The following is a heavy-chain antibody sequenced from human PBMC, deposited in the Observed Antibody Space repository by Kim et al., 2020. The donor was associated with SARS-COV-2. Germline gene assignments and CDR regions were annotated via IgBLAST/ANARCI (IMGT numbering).Heavy chain of an antibody. J-gene: IGHJ4*02. CDR1: GFTFISYA. Sequence: GGSLRLSCAASGFTFISYAMSWVRQAPGKGLEWVSAISGSGGSTYYADSVKGRFTISRDNSKNMLYLQMNSLRAEDTAVYYCAKDRGCTNGVCSALFDYWGQGTLVTVSS. D-gene: IGHD2-8*01. V-gene: IGHV3-23*01. CDR2: ISGSGGST. CDR3: AKDRGCTNGVCSALFDY.